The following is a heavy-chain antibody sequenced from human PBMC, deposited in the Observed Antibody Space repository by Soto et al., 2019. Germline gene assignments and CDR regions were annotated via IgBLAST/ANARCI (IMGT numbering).Heavy chain of an antibody. V-gene: IGHV4-59*01. Sequence: SETLSLTCTVSGGSISSYYWSWIRQPPGKGLEWIGYIYYSGSTNYNPSLKSRVTISVDTSKNQFSLKLSSVTAADTAVYYCARDRGVRGYSSSYYYYGMDVWGQGTTVTVSS. D-gene: IGHD6-13*01. J-gene: IGHJ6*02. CDR1: GGSISSYY. CDR2: IYYSGST. CDR3: ARDRGVRGYSSSYYYYGMDV.